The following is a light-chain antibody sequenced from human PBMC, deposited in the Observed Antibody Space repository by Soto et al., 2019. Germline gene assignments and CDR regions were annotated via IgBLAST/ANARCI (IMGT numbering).Light chain of an antibody. J-gene: IGLJ2*01. CDR3: CSYGGDRI. CDR2: EVN. Sequence: QSALTQPASVSGSPGQSIAISCTGTSSNVGGYNFVSWYQQHPGKAPKLLIYEVNKRPPGVSNRFSGSKSDNTDALTISGLQVEDEADYYCCSYGGDRIFGGGTKLTVL. V-gene: IGLV2-23*02. CDR1: SSNVGGYNF.